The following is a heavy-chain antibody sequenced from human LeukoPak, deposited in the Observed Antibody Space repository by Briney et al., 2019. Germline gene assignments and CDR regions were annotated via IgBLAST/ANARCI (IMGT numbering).Heavy chain of an antibody. V-gene: IGHV3-43D*03. CDR3: AKDIHIGHGSGWPES. CDR2: ITWDGGST. J-gene: IGHJ5*02. D-gene: IGHD6-19*01. CDR1: GFTFGEYG. Sequence: GGSLRLSCVGSGFTFGEYGMHWVRQVPGKGLEWVSRITWDGGSTYYAGSVKGRFTISRDNSKNSLYLQMNSLGAEDTALYYCAKDIHIGHGSGWPESWGQGTLVTVSS.